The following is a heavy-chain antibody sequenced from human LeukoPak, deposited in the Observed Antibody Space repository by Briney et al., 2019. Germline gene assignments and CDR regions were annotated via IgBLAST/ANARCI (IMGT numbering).Heavy chain of an antibody. CDR2: INHSGST. Sequence: SETLSLTCAVYGGSFSGYYWSWIRQPPGKGLEWIGEINHSGSTNYNPSLKSRVTISVDTSKNQFSLKLSSVTAADTAVYYCARQAHLYGSGSLSLDCWGQGTLVTVSS. CDR1: GGSFSGYY. J-gene: IGHJ4*02. CDR3: ARQAHLYGSGSLSLDC. V-gene: IGHV4-34*01. D-gene: IGHD3-10*01.